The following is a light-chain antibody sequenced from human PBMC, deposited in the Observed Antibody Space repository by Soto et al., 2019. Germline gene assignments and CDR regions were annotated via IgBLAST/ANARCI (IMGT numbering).Light chain of an antibody. CDR1: QNISRS. J-gene: IGKJ5*01. Sequence: EIVMKQSPVTLSVSTGERATLSCRASQNISRSLAWYQQKPGQGPSLLIYGTSTRAGGVPARFSGGGSGTEFTLTISRLEPEDFAVYYCQQYGSSPPITFGQGTRLEIK. CDR2: GTS. CDR3: QQYGSSPPIT. V-gene: IGKV3-20*01.